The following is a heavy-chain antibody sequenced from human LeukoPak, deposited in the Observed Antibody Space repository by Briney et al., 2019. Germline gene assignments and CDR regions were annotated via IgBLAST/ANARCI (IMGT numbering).Heavy chain of an antibody. CDR3: ARGSGSYFRARFDY. V-gene: IGHV1-18*01. CDR2: ISAYNGNT. J-gene: IGHJ4*02. Sequence: ASVKVSCTASGYTFTSYGISWVRQAPGQGLEWMGWISAYNGNTNYAQKLQGRVTMTTDTSTSTAYMELRSLRSGDTAVYYCARGSGSYFRARFDYWGQGTLVTVSS. CDR1: GYTFTSYG. D-gene: IGHD1-26*01.